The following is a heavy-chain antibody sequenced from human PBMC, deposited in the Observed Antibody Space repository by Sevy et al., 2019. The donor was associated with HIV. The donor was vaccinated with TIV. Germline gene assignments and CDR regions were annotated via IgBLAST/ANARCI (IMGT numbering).Heavy chain of an antibody. V-gene: IGHV4-59*01. Sequence: GSLRLSCAASGFTFSTYGMHWVRQSPGKGLEWIGNIYFTGNTDYSPSLKSRVTLSLDTSKSQFSLTLKSVTAADTAIYFCARDSTTRPRVLDYWGQGTLVTVSS. CDR2: IYFTGNT. CDR1: GFTFSTYG. D-gene: IGHD1-1*01. CDR3: ARDSTTRPRVLDY. J-gene: IGHJ4*02.